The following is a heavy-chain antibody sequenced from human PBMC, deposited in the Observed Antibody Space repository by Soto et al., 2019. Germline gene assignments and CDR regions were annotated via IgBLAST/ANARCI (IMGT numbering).Heavy chain of an antibody. CDR3: ARDGGYDILTGYPKTQYYFDY. J-gene: IGHJ4*02. D-gene: IGHD3-9*01. Sequence: PGGSLRLSCAASGFTFSSYAMHWVRQAPGKGLEWVAVISYDGSNKYYADSVKGRFTISRDNSKNTLYLQMNSLRAEDTAVYYCARDGGYDILTGYPKTQYYFDYWGQGTLVTVS. CDR2: ISYDGSNK. V-gene: IGHV3-30-3*01. CDR1: GFTFSSYA.